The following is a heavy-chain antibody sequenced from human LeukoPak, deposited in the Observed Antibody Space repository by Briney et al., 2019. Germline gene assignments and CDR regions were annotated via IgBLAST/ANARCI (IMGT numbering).Heavy chain of an antibody. V-gene: IGHV3-30*18. Sequence: PGGSLRLSCAASGFTFSSYGMHWVRQAPGKGLEWVAVISYDGSNKYYADSVKGRFTISRDNSKNTLYLQMNSLRAEDTAVYYCAKGRDGYNGDEWGQGTMVTVSS. CDR2: ISYDGSNK. CDR1: GFTFSSYG. J-gene: IGHJ3*01. D-gene: IGHD5-24*01. CDR3: AKGRDGYNGDE.